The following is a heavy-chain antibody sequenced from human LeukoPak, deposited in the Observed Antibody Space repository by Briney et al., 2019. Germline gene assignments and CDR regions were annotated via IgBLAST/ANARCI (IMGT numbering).Heavy chain of an antibody. D-gene: IGHD3-22*01. CDR1: GGSIDSYY. J-gene: IGHJ5*02. V-gene: IGHV4-59*12. CDR3: ARVPSGGMIVGDRNWFDP. Sequence: SETLSLTCSVSGGSIDSYYWNWFRQPPGKGLEWIGYIYSSGSTNYNPSLKSRVTISVDTSKNQFSLKLSSVTAADTAVYYCARVPSGGMIVGDRNWFDPWGQGTLVTVSS. CDR2: IYSSGST.